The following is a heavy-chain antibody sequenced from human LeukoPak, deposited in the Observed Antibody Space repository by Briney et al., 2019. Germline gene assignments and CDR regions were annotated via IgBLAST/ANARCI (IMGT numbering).Heavy chain of an antibody. CDR2: IYYSGST. CDR3: AREDYYGSGISGDV. V-gene: IGHV4-59*01. J-gene: IGHJ6*04. Sequence: SETLSLTCTVSGASISGNLWTWIRQPPGKGLEWIGYIYYSGSTNYNPSLKSRVTISVDTSKNQFSLKLSSVTAADTAVYYCAREDYYGSGISGDVWGKGTTVTISS. CDR1: GASISGNL. D-gene: IGHD3-10*01.